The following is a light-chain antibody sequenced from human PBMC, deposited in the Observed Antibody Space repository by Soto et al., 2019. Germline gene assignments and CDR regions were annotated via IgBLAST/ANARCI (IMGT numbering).Light chain of an antibody. V-gene: IGKV3-11*01. CDR3: QQRSNRFT. Sequence: EIMLTQSPATLSLSPGERATLSCRASQSVSSYLAWYQQKPGQAPRLLIYDASNRATGIPARFSGSGSGTDFTLTISSLEPEDFAVYYCQQRSNRFTFGPGTKVDIK. CDR2: DAS. CDR1: QSVSSY. J-gene: IGKJ3*01.